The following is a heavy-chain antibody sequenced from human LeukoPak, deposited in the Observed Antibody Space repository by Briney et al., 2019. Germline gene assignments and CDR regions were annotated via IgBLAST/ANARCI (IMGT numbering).Heavy chain of an antibody. CDR1: GGPINNGDYF. D-gene: IGHD3-10*01. CDR2: IYYSGST. J-gene: IGHJ4*02. V-gene: IGHV4-30-4*01. CDR3: AREARYYGSPID. Sequence: PSQTLSLTCTVSGGPINNGDYFWSWIRQSPGMGLEWLGYIYYSGSTYYNPSLKSRVVMSMDTSKNQFSLKLNSVIAADTAVYYCAREARYYGSPIDWGQGSLVIVSS.